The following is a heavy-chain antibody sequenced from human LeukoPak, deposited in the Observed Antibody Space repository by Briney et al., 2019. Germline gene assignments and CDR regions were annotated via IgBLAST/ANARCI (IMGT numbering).Heavy chain of an antibody. V-gene: IGHV3-23*01. CDR3: ARAPVTSCRGAFCYPFDY. J-gene: IGHJ4*02. CDR2: TSSSDDGT. CDR1: GFPLSNYA. Sequence: GGSLRLSRVASGFPLSNYAMSWVRQVPGKGLEWVSATSSSDDGTYYADSVRGRFTISRDNSKNTLYLQMNRLRVEDAALYYCARAPVTSCRGAFCYPFDYWGQGILVTVSS. D-gene: IGHD2-21*01.